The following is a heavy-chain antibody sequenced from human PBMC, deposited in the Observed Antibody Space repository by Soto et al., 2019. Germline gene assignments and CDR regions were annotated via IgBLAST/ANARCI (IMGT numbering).Heavy chain of an antibody. J-gene: IGHJ5*02. CDR2: INHSGST. Sequence: SETLSLTCAVYGGSFSGYYWSWFRQPPGKGLEWIGEINHSGSTNYNPSLKSRVTISVDTSKNQFSLKLNSVTAADTAVYYCEKDPIYGWFAPWGQGTLVTVS. D-gene: IGHD2-2*02. CDR3: EKDPIYGWFAP. V-gene: IGHV4-34*01. CDR1: GGSFSGYY.